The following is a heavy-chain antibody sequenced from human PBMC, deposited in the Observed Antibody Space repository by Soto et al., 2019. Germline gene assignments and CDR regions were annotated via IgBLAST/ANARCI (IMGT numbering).Heavy chain of an antibody. J-gene: IGHJ4*01. CDR2: IYRTGST. V-gene: IGHV4-4*02. Sequence: PSETLSLTCAVSGGSFTSNNWWTWVRQPPGQGLEWIGEIYRTGSTNYNPSLKSRVTISLDKSENQFSLKVTSLTAADTAVYFCARAHAPILPFDYWGLGTLVTVSS. D-gene: IGHD2-15*01. CDR3: ARAHAPILPFDY. CDR1: GGSFTSNNW.